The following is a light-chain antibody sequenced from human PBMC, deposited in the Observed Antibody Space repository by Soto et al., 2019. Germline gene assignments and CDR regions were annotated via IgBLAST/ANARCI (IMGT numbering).Light chain of an antibody. CDR3: QSYDYSLSGWV. CDR1: GANYD. J-gene: IGLJ3*02. Sequence: QSALTQPPSVSGAPGQRVTISCTGANYDVKWYQQFPGRAPKILIDANNNRPSGVPDRFSASKSGTSASLAITGLQAEDEADYYCQSYDYSLSGWVFGGGTKLTVL. CDR2: ANN. V-gene: IGLV1-40*01.